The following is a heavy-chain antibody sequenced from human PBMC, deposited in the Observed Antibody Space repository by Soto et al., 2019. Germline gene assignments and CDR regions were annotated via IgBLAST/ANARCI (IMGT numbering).Heavy chain of an antibody. V-gene: IGHV3-30-3*01. J-gene: IGHJ3*02. Sequence: GGSLRLSCAASGFTFSSYAMHWVRQAPGKGLVWVAVISYDGSNKYYADSVKGRFTISRDNSKNTLYLQMNSLRAEDTAVYYCARTIKGGSYYGAFDIWGQGTMVTVSS. CDR3: ARTIKGGSYYGAFDI. D-gene: IGHD1-26*01. CDR2: ISYDGSNK. CDR1: GFTFSSYA.